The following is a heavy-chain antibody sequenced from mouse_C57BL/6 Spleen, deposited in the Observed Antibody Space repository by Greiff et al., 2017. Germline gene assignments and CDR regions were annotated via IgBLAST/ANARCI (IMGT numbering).Heavy chain of an antibody. Sequence: EVKLQESGPELVKPGASVKIPCKASGYTFTDYNMDWVKQSHGKSLEWIGDINPNNGGTIYNQKFKGKATLTVDKSSSTAYMELRSLTSEDTAVYYCARGGGVYGNYKFAYWGQGTLVTVSA. J-gene: IGHJ3*01. D-gene: IGHD2-1*01. CDR2: INPNNGGT. CDR1: GYTFTDYN. CDR3: ARGGGVYGNYKFAY. V-gene: IGHV1-18*01.